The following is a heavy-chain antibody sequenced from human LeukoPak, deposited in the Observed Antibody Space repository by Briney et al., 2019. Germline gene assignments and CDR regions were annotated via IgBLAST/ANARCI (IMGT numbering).Heavy chain of an antibody. CDR2: ISTSSGTI. Sequence: GGSLRLSCAASGFTFSSHSMNWVRQAPGKGLEWVSYISTSSGTIHYADSVKGRFTISRDNAKNSLYLQMNSLRAEDTAVYYCARESLGGGDDAFDIWGQGTMVTVSS. CDR3: ARESLGGGDDAFDI. CDR1: GFTFSSHS. J-gene: IGHJ3*02. V-gene: IGHV3-48*01. D-gene: IGHD2-21*01.